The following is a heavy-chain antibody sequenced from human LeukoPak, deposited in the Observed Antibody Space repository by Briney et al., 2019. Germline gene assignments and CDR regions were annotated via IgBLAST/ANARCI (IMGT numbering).Heavy chain of an antibody. CDR3: TRDPPRWCSSTSCYTWGPPFDY. Sequence: PGGSLRLSCTASGFTFGDYAMSWVRQAPGKGLEWVGFIRSKAYGGTTEYAASVKGRFTISRDDSKSIAYLQMNSLKTEDTAMYYCTRDPPRWCSSTSCYTWGPPFDYWGQGTLVTVSS. J-gene: IGHJ4*02. V-gene: IGHV3-49*04. CDR2: IRSKAYGGTT. CDR1: GFTFGDYA. D-gene: IGHD2-2*02.